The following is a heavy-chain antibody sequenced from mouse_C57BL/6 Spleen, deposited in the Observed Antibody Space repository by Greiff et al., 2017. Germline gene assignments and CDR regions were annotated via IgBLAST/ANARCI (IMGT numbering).Heavy chain of an antibody. V-gene: IGHV1-53*01. CDR1: GYTFTSYW. J-gene: IGHJ2*01. CDR3: ARSITTVVADFDY. Sequence: VQLQQPGPELVKPGASVKLSCKASGYTFTSYWMHWVKQRPGQGLEWIGNINPSNGGTNYNEKFKSKATLTVDKSSSTAYMQLSSLTSEDSAVYYCARSITTVVADFDYWGQGTTLTVSS. D-gene: IGHD1-1*01. CDR2: INPSNGGT.